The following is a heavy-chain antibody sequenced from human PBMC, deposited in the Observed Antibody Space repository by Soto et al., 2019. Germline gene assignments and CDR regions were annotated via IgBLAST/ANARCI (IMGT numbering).Heavy chain of an antibody. V-gene: IGHV3-66*01. D-gene: IGHD2-15*01. Sequence: TGGSLRLSCAASGFTFSSYWMHWVRQAPGKGLEWVSVIYSGGSTYYADSVKGRFTISRDNSKNTLYLQMNSLRAEDTAVYYCATGGSYYFVYWGQGTLVTVSS. J-gene: IGHJ4*02. CDR2: IYSGGST. CDR3: ATGGSYYFVY. CDR1: GFTFSSYW.